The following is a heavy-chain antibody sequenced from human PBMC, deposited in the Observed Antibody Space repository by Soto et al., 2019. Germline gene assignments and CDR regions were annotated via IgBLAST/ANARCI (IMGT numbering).Heavy chain of an antibody. CDR1: GFTCSSYS. J-gene: IGHJ5*02. Sequence: GGSLRLSCAASGFTCSSYSMNWVRQAPGKGLEWVSSISSTSSYIYCADSVKGRFTISRDNAKNSLYLQMNSLRAEDTAVYYCARDGPPHYDILTGPPRWFDPWGQGTLVTVSS. CDR2: ISSTSSYI. CDR3: ARDGPPHYDILTGPPRWFDP. V-gene: IGHV3-21*01. D-gene: IGHD3-9*01.